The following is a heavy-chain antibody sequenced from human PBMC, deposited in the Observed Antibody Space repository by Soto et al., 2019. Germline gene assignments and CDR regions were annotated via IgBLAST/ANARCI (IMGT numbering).Heavy chain of an antibody. CDR3: ARALVVRGVISYYYGMDV. Sequence: QVQLVQSGAEVKKPGASVKVSCKASGYTFTSYDINWVRQATGQGLEWMGWMNPNSGNTGYAQKFQGRVTMTRNTSISTAYMDLSSLRSEDTAVYYCARALVVRGVISYYYGMDVWGQGTTVTVSS. CDR1: GYTFTSYD. CDR2: MNPNSGNT. V-gene: IGHV1-8*01. D-gene: IGHD3-10*01. J-gene: IGHJ6*02.